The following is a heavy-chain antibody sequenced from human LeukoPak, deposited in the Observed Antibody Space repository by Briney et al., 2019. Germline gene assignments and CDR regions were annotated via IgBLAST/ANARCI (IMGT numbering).Heavy chain of an antibody. CDR1: GGSISSYY. D-gene: IGHD5-18*01. V-gene: IGHV4-59*01. CDR2: IYYSGST. J-gene: IGHJ5*02. CDR3: AADTAMVKGGFDP. Sequence: SETLSLTCTVSGGSISSYYWSWIRQPPGKGLEWIGYIYYSGSTNYNPSLKSRVTISVDTSKNQFSLRLSSVTAADTAVYYCAADTAMVKGGFDPWGQGTLVTVSS.